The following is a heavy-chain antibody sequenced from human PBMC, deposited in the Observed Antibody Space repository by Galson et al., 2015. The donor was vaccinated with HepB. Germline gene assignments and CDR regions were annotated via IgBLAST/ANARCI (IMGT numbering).Heavy chain of an antibody. J-gene: IGHJ6*02. D-gene: IGHD3-22*01. V-gene: IGHV6-1*01. CDR1: GDSVSSNSAA. CDR2: TYYRSKWYN. Sequence: CAISGDSVSSNSAAWNWIRQSPSRGLEWLGRTYYRSKWYNDYAVSVKSRITINPDTSKNQFSLQLNSVTPEDTAVYYCARAGGNDYYDSSGYYYYYYYGMDVWGQGTTVTVSS. CDR3: ARAGGNDYYDSSGYYYYYYYGMDV.